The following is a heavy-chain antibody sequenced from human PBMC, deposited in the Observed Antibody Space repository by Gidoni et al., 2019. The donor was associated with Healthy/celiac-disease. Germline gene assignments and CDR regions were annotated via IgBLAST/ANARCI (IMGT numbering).Heavy chain of an antibody. D-gene: IGHD1-26*01. Sequence: TISVDTSKNQFSLKLSSVTAADTAVYYCARPKDGSYFYFDYWGQGTLVTVSS. V-gene: IGHV4-39*01. CDR3: ARPKDGSYFYFDY. J-gene: IGHJ4*02.